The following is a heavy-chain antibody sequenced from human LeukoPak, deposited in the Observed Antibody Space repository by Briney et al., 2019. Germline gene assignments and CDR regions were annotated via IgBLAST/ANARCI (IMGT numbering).Heavy chain of an antibody. D-gene: IGHD3-3*01. Sequence: GSLRLSCAASGFTFNTHGMHWVRQAPGKGLEWVAAIWFDGSVKHYSDAVKGRFTISRDNSLNTLYLQMNSLRVEDTAMYYCAKDTAIQFLETAFWGQGTLVTVSS. CDR1: GFTFNTHG. CDR3: AKDTAIQFLETAF. CDR2: IWFDGSVK. V-gene: IGHV3-33*06. J-gene: IGHJ4*02.